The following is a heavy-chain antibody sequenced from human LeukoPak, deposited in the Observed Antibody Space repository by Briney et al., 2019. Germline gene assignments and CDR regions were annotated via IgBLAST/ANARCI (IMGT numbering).Heavy chain of an antibody. CDR1: GFTFSSYA. V-gene: IGHV3-30*04. CDR2: ISYDGSNK. D-gene: IGHD3-10*01. CDR3: AGDGVWCGEFNWFVP. J-gene: IGHJ5*02. Sequence: GGSLRLSCAASGFTFSSYAMNWVRQAPGKGLEWVAAISYDGSNKYYADSVKGRFTISRDNSKNTLYLQMNSLRAEDTAMYYCAGDGVWCGEFNWFVPWGQGTLVTVSS.